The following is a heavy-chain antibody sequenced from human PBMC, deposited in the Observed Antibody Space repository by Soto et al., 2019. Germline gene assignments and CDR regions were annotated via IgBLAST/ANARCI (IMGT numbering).Heavy chain of an antibody. D-gene: IGHD1-26*01. CDR1: GYTFTRYY. CDR2: INPSGGST. J-gene: IGHJ4*02. Sequence: QVQLVQSGAEVKKPGASVKVSCKASGYTFTRYYMHWVRQAPGQGLEWMGIINPSGGSTSYAQKFQGRVTRTRDTSTSTVYMWLSSLRSEDTAVYYCARESMSAREVDPYWVQGTLVTVSS. V-gene: IGHV1-46*01. CDR3: ARESMSAREVDPY.